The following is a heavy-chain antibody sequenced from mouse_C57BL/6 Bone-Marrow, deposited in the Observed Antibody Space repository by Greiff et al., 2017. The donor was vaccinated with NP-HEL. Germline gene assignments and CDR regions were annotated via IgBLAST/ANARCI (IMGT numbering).Heavy chain of an antibody. CDR2: IYPGDGDT. CDR3: ARDRVITTVPYAMDY. CDR1: GYAFSSSW. V-gene: IGHV1-82*01. D-gene: IGHD1-1*01. Sequence: QVHVKQSGPELVKPGASVKISCKASGYAFSSSWMNWVKQRPGKGLEWIGRIYPGDGDTNYNGKFKGKATLTADKSSSTAYMQLSSLTSEDSAVYFCARDRVITTVPYAMDYWGQGTSVTVSS. J-gene: IGHJ4*01.